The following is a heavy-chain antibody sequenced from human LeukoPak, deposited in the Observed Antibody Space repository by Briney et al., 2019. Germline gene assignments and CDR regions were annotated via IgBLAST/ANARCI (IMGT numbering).Heavy chain of an antibody. CDR1: GFTVSNDY. CDR3: ARESGSYGLDY. D-gene: IGHD1-26*01. J-gene: IGHJ4*02. V-gene: IGHV3-53*01. Sequence: GGSLRLSCAASGFTVSNDYMTWVRQAPGKGLKWVSVIHSGGNTYSADSVKGRFTISRDNSKNTLYLQMNNMRAEDTAVYYCARESGSYGLDYWGQGXLVTVSS. CDR2: IHSGGNT.